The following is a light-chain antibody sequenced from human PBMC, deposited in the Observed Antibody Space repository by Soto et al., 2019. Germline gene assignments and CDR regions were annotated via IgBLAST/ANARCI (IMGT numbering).Light chain of an antibody. CDR3: SSYTSSSTPP. J-gene: IGLJ1*01. V-gene: IGLV2-14*01. CDR1: SSDVGGYNY. CDR2: DVS. Sequence: QSALTQPASVSGSPGQSITISRTGTSSDVGGYNYVSWYQQHPGKAPKLMIYDVSNRPSGVSNRFSGSKSGNTASLTISGLQAEDEADYYCSSYTSSSTPPFGTGTKLTVL.